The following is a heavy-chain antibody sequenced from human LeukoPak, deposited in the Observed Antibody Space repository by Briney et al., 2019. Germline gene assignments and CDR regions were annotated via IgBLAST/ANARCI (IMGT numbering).Heavy chain of an antibody. D-gene: IGHD6-13*01. CDR3: ARVSSSWYQDWYFDL. CDR1: GCSITSYY. J-gene: IGHJ2*01. Sequence: SETLSLTCTVSGCSITSYYWSWIRQPAGKGLEWIGRIHTSGSTNYNPSLKSRVTISVDTSKNQFSLKLSSVTAADTAVYYCARVSSSWYQDWYFDLWGRGTLVTVSS. V-gene: IGHV4-4*07. CDR2: IHTSGST.